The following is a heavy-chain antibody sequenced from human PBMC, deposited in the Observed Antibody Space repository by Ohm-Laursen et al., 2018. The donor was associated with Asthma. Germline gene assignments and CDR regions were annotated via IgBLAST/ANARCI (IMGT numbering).Heavy chain of an antibody. Sequence: LSLTCAAPGFTFSSHWMTWVRQAPGRGLEWVANINQDGSIWGYVDSVKGRFAISRDNAHNSLYLQMNSLRAEDTAFYYCAVSIYAYGEGAYWGQGTLVTVSS. V-gene: IGHV3-7*05. D-gene: IGHD3-10*01. CDR2: INQDGSIW. CDR1: GFTFSSHW. CDR3: AVSIYAYGEGAY. J-gene: IGHJ4*02.